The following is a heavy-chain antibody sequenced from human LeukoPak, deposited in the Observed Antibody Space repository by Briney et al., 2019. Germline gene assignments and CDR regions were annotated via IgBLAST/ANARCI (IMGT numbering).Heavy chain of an antibody. Sequence: GGSLRLSCAASGFTVSSNYMSWVRQAPGKGLEWVSVIYSGGSTYYADSVKGRFTISRDNSKNTLYLQMNSLRAEDTAVYYCARDLMVRGAMIYYGMDVWGKGTTVTVSS. J-gene: IGHJ6*04. CDR2: IYSGGST. V-gene: IGHV3-53*01. D-gene: IGHD3-10*01. CDR3: ARDLMVRGAMIYYGMDV. CDR1: GFTVSSNY.